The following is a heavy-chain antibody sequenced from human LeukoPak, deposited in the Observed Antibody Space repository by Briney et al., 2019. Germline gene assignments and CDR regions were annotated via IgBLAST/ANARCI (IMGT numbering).Heavy chain of an antibody. Sequence: PSETLSLTCTVSGGSISSSSYYWGWIRQPPRKGLEWIGSIYYSGSTYYNPSLKSRVTISVDTSKNQFSLKLSSVTAADTAVYYCARMTTVHHDAFDIWGQGTMVTVSS. J-gene: IGHJ3*02. CDR3: ARMTTVHHDAFDI. CDR1: GGSISSSSYY. V-gene: IGHV4-39*01. D-gene: IGHD4-17*01. CDR2: IYYSGST.